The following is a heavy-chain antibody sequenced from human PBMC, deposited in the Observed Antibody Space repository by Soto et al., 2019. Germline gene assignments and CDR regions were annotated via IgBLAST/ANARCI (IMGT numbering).Heavy chain of an antibody. V-gene: IGHV4-59*01. CDR1: GGSISSYY. CDR2: IYYSGIT. D-gene: IGHD5-12*01. CDR3: ARVSGYPLGAFDI. Sequence: PSETLSLTCTVSGGSISSYYWSWIRQPPGKGLEWIGYIYYSGITNYKPSLKSRVTILGDTSKNQFSLKLNSVTAADTAVYYCARVSGYPLGAFDIWGQGTMVTVSS. J-gene: IGHJ3*02.